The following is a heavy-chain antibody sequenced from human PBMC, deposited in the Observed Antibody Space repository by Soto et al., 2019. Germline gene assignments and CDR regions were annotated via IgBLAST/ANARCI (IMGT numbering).Heavy chain of an antibody. CDR2: IKYDESNK. CDR1: GFTFSSYW. D-gene: IGHD3-9*01. Sequence: GGSLRLSCVVSGFTFSSYWRHWVRQAPGKGLVWVAVIKYDESNKNYADSVKGRFTISRDNSKNTLYLQMNSLRAEDTAVYYCAREMAPYDILTGYSPFDYWGQGTLVTVSS. J-gene: IGHJ4*02. CDR3: AREMAPYDILTGYSPFDY. V-gene: IGHV3-30*03.